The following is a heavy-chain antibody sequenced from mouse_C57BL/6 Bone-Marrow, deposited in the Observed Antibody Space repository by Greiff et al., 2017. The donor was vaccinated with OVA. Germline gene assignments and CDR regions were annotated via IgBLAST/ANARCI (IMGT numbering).Heavy chain of an antibody. V-gene: IGHV5-15*01. CDR3: ARYDYGGFAY. D-gene: IGHD1-1*01. J-gene: IGHJ3*01. Sequence: EVKLVESGGGLVQPGGSLKLSCAASGFTFRDYGMAWVRQAPRKGPEWVAFISNLAYSISYADNVTGRFTISRENAKNTLYLKMSSLRSEDTAMYYCARYDYGGFAYWGQGTLVTVSA. CDR2: ISNLAYSI. CDR1: GFTFRDYG.